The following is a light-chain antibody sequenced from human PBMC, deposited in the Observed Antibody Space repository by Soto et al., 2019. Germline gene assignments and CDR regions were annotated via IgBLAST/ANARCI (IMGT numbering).Light chain of an antibody. CDR2: GAS. V-gene: IGKV3-20*01. J-gene: IGKJ2*01. CDR3: QQYGSSPYT. Sequence: EIVLTQSPGTLSLSPGERATLSCRASQSVSSSYLAWYQQKPGQAPRLLIYGASSRATGIPDRFSGSGSGTHLPLTISTLEPEDVAVYYCQQYGSSPYTFGQGTKLESK. CDR1: QSVSSSY.